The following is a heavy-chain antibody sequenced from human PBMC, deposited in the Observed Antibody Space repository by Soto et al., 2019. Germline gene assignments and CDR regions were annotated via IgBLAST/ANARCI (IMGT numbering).Heavy chain of an antibody. CDR3: ARDGSSRPTEY. J-gene: IGHJ4*02. CDR2: IYSGNTGTT. Sequence: PGGSLRLSCAASGFTVSSYYMSWARQAPGTGLEWVSVIYSGNTGTTYYAGSVKGRFTISRDISKNTVYLQMNSLRAEDTAVYYCARDGSSRPTEYWGQGTLVTHSS. D-gene: IGHD3-10*01. V-gene: IGHV3-66*01. CDR1: GFTVSSYY.